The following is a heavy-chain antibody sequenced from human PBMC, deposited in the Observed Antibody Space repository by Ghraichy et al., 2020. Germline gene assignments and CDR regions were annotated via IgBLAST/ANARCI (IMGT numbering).Heavy chain of an antibody. Sequence: LSLTCAASGFTFSSYWMHWVRQAPGKGLVWVSRINSDGSSTSYADSVKGRFTISRDNAKNTLYLQMNSLRAEDTAVYYCARGDGRVRGGYNYWGQGTLVTVSS. J-gene: IGHJ4*02. CDR1: GFTFSSYW. D-gene: IGHD3-10*01. CDR2: INSDGSST. V-gene: IGHV3-74*01. CDR3: ARGDGRVRGGYNY.